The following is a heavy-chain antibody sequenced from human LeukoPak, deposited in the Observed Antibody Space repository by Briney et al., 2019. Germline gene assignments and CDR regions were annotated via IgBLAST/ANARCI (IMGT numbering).Heavy chain of an antibody. CDR1: GYTFTGYY. D-gene: IGHD5-12*01. J-gene: IGHJ4*02. Sequence: ASVKVSCKASGYTFTGYYMHWVRQAPGQGLEWMGRINPNNGGTNYAQKFQGRVTMTRDTSISTAYMELSRLRSDDTAVYYCARIVTTSSVGDYWGQGTLVTVSS. CDR2: INPNNGGT. V-gene: IGHV1-2*06. CDR3: ARIVTTSSVGDY.